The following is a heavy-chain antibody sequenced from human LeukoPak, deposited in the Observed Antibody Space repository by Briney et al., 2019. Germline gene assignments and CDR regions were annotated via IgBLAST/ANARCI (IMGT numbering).Heavy chain of an antibody. V-gene: IGHV3-30*02. CDR1: GFTFSSYG. D-gene: IGHD1-26*01. CDR3: AKDNAVGASDY. Sequence: GGSLRLSCAASGFTFSSYGMHWVRQAPGKGLEWVAVIWYDGSNKYYADSVKGRFTISRDNSKNTLYLQMNSLRAEDTALYYCAKDNAVGASDYWGQGTLVTVSS. CDR2: IWYDGSNK. J-gene: IGHJ4*02.